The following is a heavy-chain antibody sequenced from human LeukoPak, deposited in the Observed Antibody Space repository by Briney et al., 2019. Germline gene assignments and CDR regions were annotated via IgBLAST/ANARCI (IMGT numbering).Heavy chain of an antibody. D-gene: IGHD1-14*01. V-gene: IGHV3-74*03. J-gene: IGHJ4*02. Sequence: GGSLRLSFAVSGLTFIEYWMHWVRQDAGKGLVWVAGISKDGGSTEYADFVKGRCTISRDNAKNTLYLQMNSLTVDDTAVYYCTSGIGTYDYWGLGAQVTVSS. CDR1: GLTFIEYW. CDR2: ISKDGGST. CDR3: TSGIGTYDY.